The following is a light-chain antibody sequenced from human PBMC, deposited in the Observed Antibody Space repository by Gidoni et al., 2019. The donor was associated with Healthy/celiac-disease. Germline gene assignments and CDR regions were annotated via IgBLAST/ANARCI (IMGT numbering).Light chain of an antibody. Sequence: DIQMTQSPSSLSASVGDRVTITCQASQDISNYLNWYQQKPGKAPKLLIYDASNLETGVPSRFSGSGSGTDFTFTISSLQPDDTATYYCQQYDNLPPLFGGGTKVEIK. V-gene: IGKV1-33*01. J-gene: IGKJ4*01. CDR1: QDISNY. CDR3: QQYDNLPPL. CDR2: DAS.